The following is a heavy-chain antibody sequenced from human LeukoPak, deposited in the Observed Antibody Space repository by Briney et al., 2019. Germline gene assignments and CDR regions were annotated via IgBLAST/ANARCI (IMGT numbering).Heavy chain of an antibody. CDR2: ISYNGGFK. CDR3: ARERDGFDI. Sequence: GGSLRLSCAASGFTFGTYTMHWVRQAPGKGLEWMAVISYNGGFKYRADSVKGRFSISRDNSENTLYLQMNSLRAEDTALYYCARERDGFDIWGQGTVVTVS. CDR1: GFTFGTYT. V-gene: IGHV3-30*01. J-gene: IGHJ3*02.